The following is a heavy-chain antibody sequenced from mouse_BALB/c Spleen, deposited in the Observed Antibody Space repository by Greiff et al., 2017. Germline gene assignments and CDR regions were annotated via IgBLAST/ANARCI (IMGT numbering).Heavy chain of an antibody. CDR3: TLLSGEAPWFAY. V-gene: IGHV1-5*01. Sequence: EVKLVESGTVLARPGASVKMSCKASGYSFTSYWMHWVKQRPGQGLEWIGAIYPGNSDTSYNQKFKGKAKLTAVTSASTAYMELSSLTNEDSAVYYCTLLSGEAPWFAYWGQGTLVTVSA. CDR1: GYSFTSYW. CDR2: IYPGNSDT. J-gene: IGHJ3*01. D-gene: IGHD2-10*01.